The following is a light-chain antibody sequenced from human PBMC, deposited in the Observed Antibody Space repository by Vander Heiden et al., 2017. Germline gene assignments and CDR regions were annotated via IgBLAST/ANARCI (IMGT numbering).Light chain of an antibody. CDR2: AAS. CDR1: QSISSY. V-gene: IGKV1-39*01. Sequence: DIQMTQSPSSLSASVGDRVTITCRASQSISSYLNWYQQKPGKAPKLLIYAASSLQSGVPSRYSGSGSGRDFTRTISRLQPEDFATYYCQQSDRTPYTFGQGTRMEIK. J-gene: IGKJ2*01. CDR3: QQSDRTPYT.